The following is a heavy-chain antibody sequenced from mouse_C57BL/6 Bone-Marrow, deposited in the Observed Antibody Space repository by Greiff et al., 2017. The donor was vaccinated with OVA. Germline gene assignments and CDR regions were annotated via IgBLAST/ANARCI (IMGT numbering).Heavy chain of an antibody. CDR2: INYDGSST. V-gene: IGHV5-16*01. CDR1: GFTFSDYY. D-gene: IGHD2-4*01. J-gene: IGHJ2*01. CDR3: ARAGSLSMRLRRGYYFDY. Sequence: EVMLVESEGCLVQPGSSLHLSFPASGFTFSDYYMAWVRQVPEKCLEWVANINYDGSSTSYLDSLPIRFLISRDIAKNILYLQMSSLMSVDTATYYCARAGSLSMRLRRGYYFDYWGQGTTLTVSS.